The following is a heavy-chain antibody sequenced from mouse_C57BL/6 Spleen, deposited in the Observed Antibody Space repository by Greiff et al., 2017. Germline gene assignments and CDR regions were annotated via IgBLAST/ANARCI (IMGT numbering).Heavy chain of an antibody. CDR1: GYAFSSSW. D-gene: IGHD2-3*01. V-gene: IGHV1-82*01. CDR3: ARFYDGSPPGFAY. J-gene: IGHJ3*01. CDR2: IYPGDGDT. Sequence: VQLQQSGPELVKPGASVKISCKASGYAFSSSWMNWVKQRPGKGLEWIGRIYPGDGDTNYNGKFKGKATLTADKSSSTAYMQLSSLTSEDSAVYFCARFYDGSPPGFAYWGQGTLVTVSA.